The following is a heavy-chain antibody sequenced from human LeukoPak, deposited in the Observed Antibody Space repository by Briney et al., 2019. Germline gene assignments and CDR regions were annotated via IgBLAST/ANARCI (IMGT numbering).Heavy chain of an antibody. CDR2: ISGSGVST. J-gene: IGHJ5*02. CDR3: ARRLLWFGELPTQNWFDP. CDR1: GFTLSSYG. V-gene: IGHV3-23*01. D-gene: IGHD3-10*01. Sequence: PGGCLRLSCAASGFTLSSYGMSWVRQAPGKGLEWVSTISGSGVSTYYADSVKGRFTISRDNSKKTLYLQMKSLRAEDTAVYYCARRLLWFGELPTQNWFDPWGQGTLVTVSS.